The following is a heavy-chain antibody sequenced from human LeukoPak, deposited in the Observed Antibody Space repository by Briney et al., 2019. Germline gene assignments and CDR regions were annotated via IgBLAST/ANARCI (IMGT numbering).Heavy chain of an antibody. CDR1: GGSISNYY. V-gene: IGHV4-34*01. J-gene: IGHJ5*02. CDR2: INHSGST. D-gene: IGHD2-2*01. Sequence: SETLSLTCTVSGGSISNYYWSWIRQPPGKGLEWIGEINHSGSTNYNPSLKSRVTISVDTSKNQFSLKLSSVTAADTAVYYCARVVVVPAAIALGWFDPWGQGTLVTVSS. CDR3: ARVVVVPAAIALGWFDP.